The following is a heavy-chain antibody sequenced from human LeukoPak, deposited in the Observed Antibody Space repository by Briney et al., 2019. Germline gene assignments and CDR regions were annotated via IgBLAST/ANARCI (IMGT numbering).Heavy chain of an antibody. Sequence: SETLSLTCTVSGFSITTNNYYGGWIRQTPGKGLEWIGTIHYTGNTYDNPSLKSRVSISIDTSTSQFSLKVTSLTAADTAVYYCARQGNTGFPDAFDLWGQGTMVTVSS. CDR3: ARQGNTGFPDAFDL. CDR1: GFSITTNNYY. J-gene: IGHJ3*01. D-gene: IGHD1/OR15-1a*01. V-gene: IGHV4-39*01. CDR2: IHYTGNT.